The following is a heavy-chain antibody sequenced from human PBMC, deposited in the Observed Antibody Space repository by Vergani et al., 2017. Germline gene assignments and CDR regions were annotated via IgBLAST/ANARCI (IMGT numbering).Heavy chain of an antibody. CDR3: ARVNWNGRGRAFDI. J-gene: IGHJ3*02. V-gene: IGHV3-9*01. CDR2: ISWNSGSI. Sequence: VQLVESGGGLVKPGGSLRLSCAASGFTFDDYAMHWVRQAPGKGLEWVSGISWNSGSIGYADSVKGRFTISRDNAKNSLYLQMNSLRAEDTALYYCARVNWNGRGRAFDIWGQGTMVTVSS. CDR1: GFTFDDYA. D-gene: IGHD1-1*01.